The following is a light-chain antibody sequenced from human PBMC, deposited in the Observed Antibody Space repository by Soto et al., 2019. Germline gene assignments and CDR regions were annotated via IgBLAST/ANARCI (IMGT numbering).Light chain of an antibody. CDR1: QTVSNY. V-gene: IGKV3-15*01. CDR3: QQYNNYPLT. Sequence: EIVMTQSPATLSVSPGETATLSCRASQTVSNYLAWYQQRPGQAPRLLIYGASTRATDIPARFSGSGSGTEFTLTISSLQPDDFATYYCQQYNNYPLTFGGGTKVDIK. CDR2: GAS. J-gene: IGKJ4*01.